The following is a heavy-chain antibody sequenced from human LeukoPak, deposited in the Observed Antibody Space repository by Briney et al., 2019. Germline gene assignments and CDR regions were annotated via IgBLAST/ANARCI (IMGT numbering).Heavy chain of an antibody. J-gene: IGHJ6*02. CDR2: IHYNGST. Sequence: SHSLSLTCTVSGGSISTYYWSWIPQPPAKGLGWIGDIHYNGSTNYKPTHESRDTISVDTSKNQFSLKLSSLTATDTAVYYCARAQLNLVVDFGMDVWGQGTTVTVSS. CDR1: GGSISTYY. D-gene: IGHD1-1*01. V-gene: IGHV4-59*07. CDR3: ARAQLNLVVDFGMDV.